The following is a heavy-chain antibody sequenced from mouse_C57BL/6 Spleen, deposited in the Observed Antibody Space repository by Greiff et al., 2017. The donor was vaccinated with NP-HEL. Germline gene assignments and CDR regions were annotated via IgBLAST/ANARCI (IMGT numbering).Heavy chain of an antibody. CDR1: GFSLTSYA. CDR2: IWPGGGT. J-gene: IGHJ1*03. Sequence: VKVVESGPGLVAPSQSLSITCTVSGFSLTSYAISWVRQPPGKGLEWLGVIWPGGGTNYNSALKSRLSISKDNSKSQVFLKMNSLQTDDTARYYCASIYYYGTPDVWGTGTTVTVSS. D-gene: IGHD1-1*01. V-gene: IGHV2-9-1*01. CDR3: ASIYYYGTPDV.